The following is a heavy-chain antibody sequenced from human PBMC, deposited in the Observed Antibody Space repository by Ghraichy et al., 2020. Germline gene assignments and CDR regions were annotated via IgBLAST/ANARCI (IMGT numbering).Heavy chain of an antibody. D-gene: IGHD6-19*01. V-gene: IGHV4-34*01. CDR1: GGSFSGYY. Sequence: SETLSLTCAVYGGSFSGYYWSWIRQPPGKGLEWIGEINHSGSTNYNPSLKSRVTISVDTSKNQFSLKLSSVTAADTAVYYCALRGSGWYRRSGYYFDYWGQGTLVTVSS. J-gene: IGHJ4*02. CDR3: ALRGSGWYRRSGYYFDY. CDR2: INHSGST.